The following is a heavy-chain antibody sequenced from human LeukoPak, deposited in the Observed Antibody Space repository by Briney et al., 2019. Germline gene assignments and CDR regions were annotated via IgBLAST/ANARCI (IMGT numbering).Heavy chain of an antibody. J-gene: IGHJ1*01. CDR3: ARGTSIPDYGDYIFQH. CDR1: GFTFSSYA. V-gene: IGHV3-30*04. Sequence: GRSLRLSCAASGFTFSSYAMHWVRQAPGKGLEWVAVISYDGSNKYYADSVKGRFTISRDNSKNTLYLQMNSLRAEDTAVYYCARGTSIPDYGDYIFQHWGQGTLVTVSS. D-gene: IGHD4-17*01. CDR2: ISYDGSNK.